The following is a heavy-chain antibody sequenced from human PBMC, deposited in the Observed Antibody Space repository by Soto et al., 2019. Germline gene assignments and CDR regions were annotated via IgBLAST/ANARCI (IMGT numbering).Heavy chain of an antibody. CDR3: ARDDIVLMVYAAYYYYGMDV. CDR1: GFTFSSYS. J-gene: IGHJ6*02. Sequence: ESGGGLVQPGGSLRLSCAASGFTFSSYSMNWVRQAPGKGLEWVSYISSSSSTIYYADSVKGRFTISRDNAKNSLYLQMNSLRDEDTAVYYCARDDIVLMVYAAYYYYGMDVWGQGTTVTVSS. CDR2: ISSSSSTI. D-gene: IGHD2-8*01. V-gene: IGHV3-48*02.